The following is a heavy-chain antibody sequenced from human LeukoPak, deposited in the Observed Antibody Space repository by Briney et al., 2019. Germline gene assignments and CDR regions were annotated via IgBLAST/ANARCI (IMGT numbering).Heavy chain of an antibody. D-gene: IGHD3-10*01. V-gene: IGHV4-59*01. CDR3: ARYGSGTYSLDY. CDR1: GGSIGSYY. J-gene: IGHJ4*02. Sequence: SETLSLTCTVSGGSIGSYYWSWIRQPPGKGLEWIGYIHYSGSTSCNPSLKSRVTISVDTSKNQFSLKLSSVTAADTAVYYCARYGSGTYSLDYWGQGTLVTVSS. CDR2: IHYSGST.